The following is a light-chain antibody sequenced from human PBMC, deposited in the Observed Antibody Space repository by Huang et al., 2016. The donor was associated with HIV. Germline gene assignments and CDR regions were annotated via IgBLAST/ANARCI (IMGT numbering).Light chain of an antibody. CDR1: QSVSRNY. J-gene: IGKJ1*01. CDR2: RAS. Sequence: IELTQSPGTLSLSPGERATLSCRASQSVSRNYVAWFQQKPGQAPRLLIYRASRRATGIPDKFGGSGSGTDFTLTIDRLEPEDLAFYYCQQTGRSPWTFGQGTKVEI. V-gene: IGKV3-20*01. CDR3: QQTGRSPWT.